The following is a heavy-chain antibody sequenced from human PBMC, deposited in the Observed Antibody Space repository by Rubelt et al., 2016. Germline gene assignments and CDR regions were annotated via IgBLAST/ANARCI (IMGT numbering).Heavy chain of an antibody. CDR2: INPSGGST. D-gene: IGHD1-26*01. CDR3: ATDPIVGEFDP. CDR1: GYTFTSYY. J-gene: IGHJ5*02. Sequence: GASVKVSCKASGYTFTSYYMHWVRQAPGQGLEWMGIINPSGGSTSYAQKFQSRVTMTRDTSTSTVYMELSSLRSEDTAVYYCATDPIVGEFDPWGQGTLVTVSS. V-gene: IGHV1-46*01.